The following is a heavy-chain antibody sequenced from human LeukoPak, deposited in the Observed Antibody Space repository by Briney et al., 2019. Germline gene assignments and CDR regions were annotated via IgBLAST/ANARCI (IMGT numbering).Heavy chain of an antibody. Sequence: ASETLSLTCAVSAASISNYYWSWIRQAPGKGLEWIGYISTSGSTNYNPSPKSRVSISLDTSKNRFSLNLNFVTAADTAVYYCASPRSGYRYTFDYWGQGALVTVSS. V-gene: IGHV4-4*09. J-gene: IGHJ4*02. D-gene: IGHD3-22*01. CDR2: ISTSGST. CDR1: AASISNYY. CDR3: ASPRSGYRYTFDY.